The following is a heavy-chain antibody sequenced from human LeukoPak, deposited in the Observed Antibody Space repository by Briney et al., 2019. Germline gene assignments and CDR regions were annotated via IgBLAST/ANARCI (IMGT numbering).Heavy chain of an antibody. CDR2: ITSGADT. V-gene: IGHV3-23*01. D-gene: IGHD1-1*01. Sequence: GGSLRLSCAASGFTFDKFAMSWVRQAPGKGLQWVSTITSGADTHYADSVKGRFSISRDNSRNTVSVQMHILRADDTPVYFCPKGDNFGRVADAFDSWGQGTMVTVSS. J-gene: IGHJ3*01. CDR1: GFTFDKFA. CDR3: PKGDNFGRVADAFDS.